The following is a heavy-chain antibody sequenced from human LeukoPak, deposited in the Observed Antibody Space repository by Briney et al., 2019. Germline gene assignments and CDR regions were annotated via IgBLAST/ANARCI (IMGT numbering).Heavy chain of an antibody. J-gene: IGHJ4*02. Sequence: GGSLRLSCAASGFTVSSNYMSWVRQAPGKGLEWMANIKQDGSEKYYVDSVKGRFTISRDNAKNSVYLQMNSLRAEDTAVYYCVRDYCSGVTCYPGYWGQGTLVTVSS. D-gene: IGHD2-15*01. V-gene: IGHV3-7*05. CDR2: IKQDGSEK. CDR1: GFTVSSNY. CDR3: VRDYCSGVTCYPGY.